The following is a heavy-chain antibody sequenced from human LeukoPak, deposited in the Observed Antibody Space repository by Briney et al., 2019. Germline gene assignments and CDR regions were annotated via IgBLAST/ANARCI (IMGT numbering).Heavy chain of an antibody. CDR3: ARLVYY. CDR1: GFTVSSNY. V-gene: IGHV3-30*03. J-gene: IGHJ4*02. Sequence: PGGSLRLSCAASGFTVSSNYMSWVRQAPGKGLEWVAVISDDGSNKYYADSVKGRFTISRDNSKNTLYLQMNSLRPEDTAVYYCARLVYYWGQGTLVTVSS. D-gene: IGHD2-8*02. CDR2: ISDDGSNK.